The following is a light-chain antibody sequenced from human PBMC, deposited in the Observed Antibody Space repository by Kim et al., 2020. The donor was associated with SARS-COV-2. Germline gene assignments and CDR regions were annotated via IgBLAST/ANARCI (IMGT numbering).Light chain of an antibody. CDR3: QTWGTGIWV. J-gene: IGLJ3*02. V-gene: IGLV4-69*01. CDR1: SGHSSYA. CDR2: LNSDGSH. Sequence: SVKLTCTLSSGHSSYAIAWHQQQPGKGPRYLMKLNSDGSHSKGDGIPDRFSGSSSGAERYLTISSLQSEDEADYYCQTWGTGIWVFGGGTQLTVL.